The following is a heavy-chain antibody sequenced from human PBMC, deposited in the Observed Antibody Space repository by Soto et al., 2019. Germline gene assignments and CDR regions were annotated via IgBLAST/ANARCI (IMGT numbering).Heavy chain of an antibody. D-gene: IGHD1-1*01. V-gene: IGHV5-51*01. CDR1: GYSFTSYW. Sequence: PGESLKISCKGSGYSFTSYWIGWVRQMPGKGLEWMGIIYPGDSDTRYSPSFQGQVTISADKSISTAYLQWSSLKASDTAMYYCASHTGSGRYYYYYMDVWGKGTTVTVSS. J-gene: IGHJ6*03. CDR2: IYPGDSDT. CDR3: ASHTGSGRYYYYYMDV.